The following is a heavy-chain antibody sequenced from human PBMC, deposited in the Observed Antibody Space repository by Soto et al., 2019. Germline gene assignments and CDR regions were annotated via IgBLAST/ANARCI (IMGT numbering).Heavy chain of an antibody. CDR1: GGSVSSGSYY. CDR2: IYYSGST. J-gene: IGHJ5*02. V-gene: IGHV4-61*01. Sequence: SETLSLTCTVSGGSVSSGSYYWSWIRQPPGKGLEWIGYIYYSGSTNYNPSLKSRVTISVDTSKNQFSLKLSSVTAADTAVYYCARGQFLEWLFGFWFDPWGQGTLVTVSS. CDR3: ARGQFLEWLFGFWFDP. D-gene: IGHD3-3*01.